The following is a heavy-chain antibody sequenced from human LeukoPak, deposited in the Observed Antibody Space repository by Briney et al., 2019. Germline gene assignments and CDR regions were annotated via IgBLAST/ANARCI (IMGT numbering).Heavy chain of an antibody. V-gene: IGHV4-4*07. CDR3: ARDPSLFSGYFDS. D-gene: IGHD2-15*01. J-gene: IGHJ4*02. CDR2: IYPSGCT. CDR1: GGSIRSYY. Sequence: SAPLSLPCRVSGGSIRSYYWSWSRQPAGKGLEGIGRIYPSGCTSYHPSLKTRVSMSVHTSKNQFYLKLTSVTAADTAVYYCARDPSLFSGYFDSWGQGTLVPVSS.